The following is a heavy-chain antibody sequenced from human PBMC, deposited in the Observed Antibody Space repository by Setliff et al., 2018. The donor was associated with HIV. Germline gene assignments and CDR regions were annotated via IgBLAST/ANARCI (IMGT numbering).Heavy chain of an antibody. D-gene: IGHD1-26*01. V-gene: IGHV1-46*01. Sequence: ASVKVSCKASGYTFTSYYMHWVRQAPGQGLEWMGIINPSGGSTSYAQKFQGRVTMTRDTSTSTVYMELSSLRAEDTAVYYCARDHIVGLTWANKPFDYWGQGTLVTVSS. CDR1: GYTFTSYY. CDR2: INPSGGST. CDR3: ARDHIVGLTWANKPFDY. J-gene: IGHJ4*02.